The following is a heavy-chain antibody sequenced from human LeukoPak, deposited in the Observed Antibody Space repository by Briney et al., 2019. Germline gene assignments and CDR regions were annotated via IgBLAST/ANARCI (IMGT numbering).Heavy chain of an antibody. Sequence: PGGSLRLSCAASGFTFSSYGMPWVRQAPGKGLEWVAVISYNGSNKYYADSVKGRFTISRDNSKNTLYLQMNSLRAEDTAVYYRAKDCDYGDYVCFDYWGQGTLVTVSS. V-gene: IGHV3-30*18. D-gene: IGHD4-17*01. CDR2: ISYNGSNK. J-gene: IGHJ4*02. CDR1: GFTFSSYG. CDR3: AKDCDYGDYVCFDY.